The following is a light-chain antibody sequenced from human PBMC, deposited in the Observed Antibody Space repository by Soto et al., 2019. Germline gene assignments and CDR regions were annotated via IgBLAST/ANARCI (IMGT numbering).Light chain of an antibody. Sequence: EIVLTQSPGTLSLSPGERATLSCRASQSVTSTYLAWYQQKAGQAPRLLIYVASSRATGVSDRFSGNGSGTDFTLTITRLEPEDFALYYCQQYGDSPITFGQGTRLEIK. J-gene: IGKJ5*01. V-gene: IGKV3-20*01. CDR2: VAS. CDR1: QSVTSTY. CDR3: QQYGDSPIT.